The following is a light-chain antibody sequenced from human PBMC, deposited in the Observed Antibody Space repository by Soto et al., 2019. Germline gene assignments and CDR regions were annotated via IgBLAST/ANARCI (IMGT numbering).Light chain of an antibody. J-gene: IGKJ1*01. CDR1: QSVTTF. CDR2: DAS. Sequence: EIVLTQSPATLSLSPGERATLSCRASQSVTTFLAWYQQKPGQAPRLLISDASDRATGIPARFSGSGSVTDFTLTISSLESEDFAVYYCQQRSNWPWTFGQGTKVEI. V-gene: IGKV3-11*01. CDR3: QQRSNWPWT.